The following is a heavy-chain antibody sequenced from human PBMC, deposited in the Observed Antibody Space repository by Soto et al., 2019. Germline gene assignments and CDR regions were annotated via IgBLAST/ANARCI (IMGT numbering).Heavy chain of an antibody. CDR3: ARGGYSYGPDAFDI. D-gene: IGHD5-18*01. J-gene: IGHJ3*02. CDR1: GGTFSSYA. CDR2: IIPIFGTA. V-gene: IGHV1-69*13. Sequence: SVKVSFKAPGGTFSSYAISWVRQAPGQGLEWMGGIIPIFGTANYAQKFQGRVTITADESTSTAYMELSSLRSEDTAVYYCARGGYSYGPDAFDIWGQGTMVTVSS.